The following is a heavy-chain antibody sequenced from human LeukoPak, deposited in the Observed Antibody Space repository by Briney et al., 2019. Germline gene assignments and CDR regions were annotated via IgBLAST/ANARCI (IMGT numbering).Heavy chain of an antibody. CDR3: AAWAYSSGWYYFDY. J-gene: IGHJ4*02. CDR2: IKSKTDGGTT. CDR1: AFTFSDYY. Sequence: KSGGSLRLSCAPSAFTFSDYYMSWVRQAPGKGLEWVGRIKSKTDGGTTDYAAPVKGRFTISRDDSKNTLYLQMNSLKTEDTAVYYCAAWAYSSGWYYFDYWGQGTLVTVSS. V-gene: IGHV3-15*01. D-gene: IGHD6-19*01.